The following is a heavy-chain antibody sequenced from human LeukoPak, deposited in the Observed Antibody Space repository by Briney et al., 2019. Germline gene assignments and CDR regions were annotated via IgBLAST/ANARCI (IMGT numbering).Heavy chain of an antibody. CDR1: GFTVSSFW. CDR3: TRGRGSYGWFDP. D-gene: IGHD3-10*01. J-gene: IGHJ5*02. CDR2: NSSDGSNT. Sequence: PGGSLRLSCAASGFTVSSFWMHWVRQAPGKGLVWVSRNSSDGSNTYYADSVKGRFTISRDTAMNTLYLQMNSLRVEDTADYYCTRGRGSYGWFDPWGQGTQVTVSS. V-gene: IGHV3-74*01.